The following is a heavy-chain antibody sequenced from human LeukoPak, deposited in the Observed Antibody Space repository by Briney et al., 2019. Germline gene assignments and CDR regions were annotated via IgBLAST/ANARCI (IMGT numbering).Heavy chain of an antibody. CDR3: SGDYVTRWTGDY. Sequence: PSETLSLTCAVSGGSISSGGYSWSWIRQPPGKGLEWIGYIYHSGSTYYNPSLKSRVTISVDRSKNQFSLKLSSVTAADTAVYYCSGDYVTRWTGDYWGQGTLVTVSS. D-gene: IGHD4-17*01. J-gene: IGHJ4*02. CDR2: IYHSGST. CDR1: GGSISSGGYS. V-gene: IGHV4-30-2*01.